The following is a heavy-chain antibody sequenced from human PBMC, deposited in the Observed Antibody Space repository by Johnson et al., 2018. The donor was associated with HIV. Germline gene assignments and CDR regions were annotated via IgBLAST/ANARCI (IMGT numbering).Heavy chain of an antibody. D-gene: IGHD6-6*01. V-gene: IGHV3-9*01. J-gene: IGHJ3*02. CDR3: AKEVKAARSLGDAFDI. CDR2: ISWNSGSI. CDR1: GFTFGDYY. Sequence: EVQLVESGGGLVKPGGSLRLSCAASGFTFGDYYMTWIRQAPGKGLEWVSGISWNSGSIGYADSVKGRFTISRDNAKNSLYLQMNSLRAEDTALYYCAKEVKAARSLGDAFDIWGQGTMVTVSS.